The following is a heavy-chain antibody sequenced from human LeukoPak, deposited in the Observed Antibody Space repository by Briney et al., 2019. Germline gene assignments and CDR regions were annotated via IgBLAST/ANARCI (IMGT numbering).Heavy chain of an antibody. CDR1: GGTFSSYA. CDR2: IIPIFGTA. D-gene: IGHD6-19*01. Sequence: SVKVSCKASGGTFSSYAISWVRQVPGQGLEWMGGIIPIFGTANYAQKFQGRVTITADKSTSTAYMELSSLRSEDTAVYYCAGPGVIAVGKWAFDYWGQGTLVTVSS. CDR3: AGPGVIAVGKWAFDY. J-gene: IGHJ4*02. V-gene: IGHV1-69*06.